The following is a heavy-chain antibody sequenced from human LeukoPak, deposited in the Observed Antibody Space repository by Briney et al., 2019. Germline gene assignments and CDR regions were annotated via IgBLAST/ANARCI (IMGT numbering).Heavy chain of an antibody. CDR3: ARDLPYCSSTSCYSPRKRNWFDP. J-gene: IGHJ5*02. CDR2: IIPILGIA. Sequence: SVKVSCKASGGTFSSYAISWVRQAPGQGLEWMGRIIPILGIANYAQKFQGRVTITADKSTSTAYMELSSLRSEDTAVYYCARDLPYCSSTSCYSPRKRNWFDPWGQGTLVTVSS. CDR1: GGTFSSYA. V-gene: IGHV1-69*04. D-gene: IGHD2-2*01.